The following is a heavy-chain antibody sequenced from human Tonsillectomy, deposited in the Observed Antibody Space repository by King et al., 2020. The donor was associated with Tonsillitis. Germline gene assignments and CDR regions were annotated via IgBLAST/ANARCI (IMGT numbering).Heavy chain of an antibody. D-gene: IGHD5-12*01. V-gene: IGHV3-43*02. CDR3: AQDKVATPYYFDY. J-gene: IGHJ4*02. CDR1: GFTFDDYA. CDR2: ISGDGGST. Sequence: VQLVESGGGVVQPGGSLRLSCAASGFTFDDYAMHWVRQAPGKGLEWVSLISGDGGSTYYADSVKGRFTISRDNSKNSLYLQMNSLRTEDTALYYCAQDKVATPYYFDYWGQGTLVTVSS.